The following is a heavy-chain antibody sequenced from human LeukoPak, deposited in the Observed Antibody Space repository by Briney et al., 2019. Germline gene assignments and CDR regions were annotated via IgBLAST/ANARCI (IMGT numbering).Heavy chain of an antibody. Sequence: GGSLRLSCAASGFTVSSNYMSWVRQAPGKGLEWVSVIYSGGSTYYADSVKGRFTISRDNSKNTLYLQMNSLRAEDTAVYYCARGRDGYNFKVWGQGTLVTVSS. CDR2: IYSGGST. J-gene: IGHJ4*02. V-gene: IGHV3-53*01. CDR1: GFTVSSNY. CDR3: ARGRDGYNFKV. D-gene: IGHD5-24*01.